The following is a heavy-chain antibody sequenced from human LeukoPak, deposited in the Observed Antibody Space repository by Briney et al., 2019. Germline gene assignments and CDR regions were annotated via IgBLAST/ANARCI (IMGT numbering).Heavy chain of an antibody. D-gene: IGHD2-2*01. J-gene: IGHJ3*02. CDR3: VRDISSTVFDI. V-gene: IGHV1-2*02. Sequence: GASVKVSFKSSVCTFTGYYMHRVRQAPGEGLEGMGWINPDSGGTNYAQKFQGRVTMTRDTSISTAYMELSRLRSDDAAFYYCVRDISSTVFDIWGQGTMVTVSS. CDR2: INPDSGGT. CDR1: VCTFTGYY.